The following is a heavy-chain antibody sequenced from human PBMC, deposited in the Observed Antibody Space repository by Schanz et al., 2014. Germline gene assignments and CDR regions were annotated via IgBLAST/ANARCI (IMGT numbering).Heavy chain of an antibody. Sequence: QVQLVQSGAEVKKPGASVRVSCKASGYSFTTYDVNWVRQATGQGLEWMGWMNPTTGNRGYAQNCQGRVTMTRDTSLKTAYMEMTDLKFEDAGLYYCASHYGDSTLWGQGTLIAVSS. CDR3: ASHYGDSTL. CDR2: MNPTTGNR. D-gene: IGHD4-17*01. V-gene: IGHV1-8*01. CDR1: GYSFTTYD. J-gene: IGHJ4*02.